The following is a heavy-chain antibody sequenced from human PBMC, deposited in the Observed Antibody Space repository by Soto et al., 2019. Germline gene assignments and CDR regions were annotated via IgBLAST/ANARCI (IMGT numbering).Heavy chain of an antibody. D-gene: IGHD6-13*01. CDR3: ASKSVADPTYWYFDL. Sequence: QVQLVQSGAEVKKPGSSVKVSCKASGGTFSSYTISWVRQAPGQGLEWMGRIIPILGIANYAQKFQGRVTITADKSTSTAYMELSSLRSEDTAVYYCASKSVADPTYWYFDLWGRGTLVTVSS. CDR2: IIPILGIA. J-gene: IGHJ2*01. CDR1: GGTFSSYT. V-gene: IGHV1-69*02.